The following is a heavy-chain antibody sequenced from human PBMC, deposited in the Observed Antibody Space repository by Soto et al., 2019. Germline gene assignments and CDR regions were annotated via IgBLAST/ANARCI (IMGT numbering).Heavy chain of an antibody. J-gene: IGHJ4*02. CDR2: IKQDGSEK. CDR1: GFTFSSYW. V-gene: IGHV3-7*03. D-gene: IGHD6-19*01. Sequence: EVQLVESGGGLVQPGGSLRLSCAASGFTFSSYWMSWVRQAPGKGLEWVANIKQDGSEKYYVDSVKGRFTISRDNAKNSLYLQMNSLRAEDTAVYYCARNLVPPNSSGWYVFDYWGQGTLVTVSS. CDR3: ARNLVPPNSSGWYVFDY.